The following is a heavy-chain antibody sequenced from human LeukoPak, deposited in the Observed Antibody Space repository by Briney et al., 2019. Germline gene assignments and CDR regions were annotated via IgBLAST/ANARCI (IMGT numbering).Heavy chain of an antibody. D-gene: IGHD2-21*01. CDR1: GYTFTSYY. CDR3: ASPKPDCGGDCYPDY. J-gene: IGHJ4*02. V-gene: IGHV1-46*01. Sequence: GASVKVSCKASGYTFTSYYMHWMRQAPGQGLEWMGIINPSGGSTSYAQKFQGRVTMTRDTSTSTVYMELSSLRSEDTAVYYCASPKPDCGGDCYPDYWGQGTLVTVSS. CDR2: INPSGGST.